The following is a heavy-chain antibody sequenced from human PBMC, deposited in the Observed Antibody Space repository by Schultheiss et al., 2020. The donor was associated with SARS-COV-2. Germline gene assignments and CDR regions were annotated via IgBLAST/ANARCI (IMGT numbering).Heavy chain of an antibody. CDR3: ARDRSYYDSRGVFDY. CDR1: GGTFSSYA. V-gene: IGHV1-69*06. D-gene: IGHD3-22*01. Sequence: SVKVSCKASGGTFSSYAISWVRQAPGQGLEWMGGIIPIFGTANYSQKFQGRVTITADKSTSTAYMELSSLRSEDTAVYYCARDRSYYDSRGVFDYWGQGTLVTVSS. CDR2: IIPIFGTA. J-gene: IGHJ4*02.